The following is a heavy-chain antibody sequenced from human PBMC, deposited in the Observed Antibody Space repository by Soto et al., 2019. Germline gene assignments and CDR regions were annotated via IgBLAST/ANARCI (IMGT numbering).Heavy chain of an antibody. CDR1: GFTFSSYA. CDR3: AKTKSSGWNYFDY. D-gene: IGHD6-19*01. Sequence: GGSLRLSCVASGFTFSSYAMSWVRQAPGKGLEWVSLISGSGGSTDYKDSVKGRFTISRDNSKNTLYLQMNSLRAEDTAVYYCAKTKSSGWNYFDYWGQGTLVTVSS. V-gene: IGHV3-23*01. J-gene: IGHJ4*02. CDR2: ISGSGGST.